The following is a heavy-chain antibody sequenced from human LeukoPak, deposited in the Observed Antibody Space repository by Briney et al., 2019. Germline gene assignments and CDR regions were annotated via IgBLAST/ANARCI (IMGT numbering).Heavy chain of an antibody. J-gene: IGHJ4*02. Sequence: PGGSLRLSCAASGFTVSTNDMTWVRQAPGRGLEWVSAIYGGSSTHYPDSVKGRFIISRDNSKYTLYLQMNTLRAEDTAVYYCASYYDTSGHYVDYWGQGTLVTVSS. V-gene: IGHV3-66*01. CDR2: IYGGSST. CDR1: GFTVSTND. CDR3: ASYYDTSGHYVDY. D-gene: IGHD3-22*01.